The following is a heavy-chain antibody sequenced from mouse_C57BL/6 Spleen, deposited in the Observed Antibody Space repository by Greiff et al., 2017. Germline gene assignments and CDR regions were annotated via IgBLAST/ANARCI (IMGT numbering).Heavy chain of an antibody. CDR3: ARVKLREGFDY. D-gene: IGHD3-2*02. V-gene: IGHV1-81*01. J-gene: IGHJ2*01. Sequence: VKLQQSGAELARPGASVKLSCKASGYTFTSYGISWVKQRTGQGLEWIGEIYPRSGNTYYNEKFKGKATLTADKSSSTAYMELRSLTSEDSAVYFCARVKLREGFDYWGQGTTLTVSS. CDR2: IYPRSGNT. CDR1: GYTFTSYG.